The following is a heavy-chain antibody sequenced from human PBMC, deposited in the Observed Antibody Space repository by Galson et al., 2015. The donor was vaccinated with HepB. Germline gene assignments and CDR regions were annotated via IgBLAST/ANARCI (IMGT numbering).Heavy chain of an antibody. CDR2: ISSSSSTI. CDR1: EFTFSSYS. V-gene: IGHV3-48*01. D-gene: IGHD6-19*01. CDR3: AKESRLALDY. Sequence: SLRLSCAASEFTFSSYSMNWVRQAPGKGLEWVSYISSSSSTIYYADSAKGRFTISRDNSKNTLYLQMNSLRAEDTAVYYCAKESRLALDYWGQGTLVTVSS. J-gene: IGHJ4*02.